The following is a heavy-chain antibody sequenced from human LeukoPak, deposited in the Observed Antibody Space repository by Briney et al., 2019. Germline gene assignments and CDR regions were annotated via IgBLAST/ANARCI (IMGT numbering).Heavy chain of an antibody. J-gene: IGHJ5*02. V-gene: IGHV4-61*02. Sequence: SETLSLTCTVSGGSISSGSYYWSWIRQPAGKGLEWIGRIYTSGSTNYNPSLKSRVTISVDTSKNQFSLKLSSVTAADTAVYYCARGRSFRHWFDPWGQGTLVTVSS. D-gene: IGHD2-21*01. CDR1: GGSISSGSYY. CDR3: ARGRSFRHWFDP. CDR2: IYTSGST.